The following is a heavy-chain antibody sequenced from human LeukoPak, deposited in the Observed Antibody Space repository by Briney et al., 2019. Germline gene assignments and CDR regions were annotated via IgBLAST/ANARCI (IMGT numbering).Heavy chain of an antibody. V-gene: IGHV1-8*01. CDR3: ARIVAVPAAYYYGMDV. CDR2: MNPNSGNT. Sequence: ASVKVSCKASGYTFTSYEINWMRQATGQGLEWMGWMNPNSGNTGYAQKFQGRVTMTRNTSISTAYMELSSLRSEDTAVYYCARIVAVPAAYYYGMDVWGQGTTVTVSS. CDR1: GYTFTSYE. D-gene: IGHD2-2*01. J-gene: IGHJ6*02.